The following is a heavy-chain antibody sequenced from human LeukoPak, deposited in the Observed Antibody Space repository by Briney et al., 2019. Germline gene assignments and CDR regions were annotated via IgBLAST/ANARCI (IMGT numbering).Heavy chain of an antibody. CDR2: IRYDGSNK. V-gene: IGHV3-30*02. J-gene: IGHJ4*02. CDR3: AKDHSSSCDFDY. D-gene: IGHD6-6*01. CDR1: GFTLSSYG. Sequence: GGSLRLSCAASGFTLSSYGMHWVRQAPGKGLEWVAFIRYDGSNKYYADSVKGRFTISRDNSKNTLYLQMNSLRAEDTAVYYCAKDHSSSCDFDYWGQGTLVTVSS.